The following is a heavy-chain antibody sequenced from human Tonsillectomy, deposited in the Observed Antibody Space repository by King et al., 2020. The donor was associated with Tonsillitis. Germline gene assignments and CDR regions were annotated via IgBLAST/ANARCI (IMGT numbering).Heavy chain of an antibody. J-gene: IGHJ3*02. CDR2: IYPGDSDT. V-gene: IGHV5-51*01. CDR1: GYSFTSYW. Sequence: VQLVESGAEVKKPGESLKISCTGSGYSFTSYWIGWVRQMPGKGLEWMGIIYPGDSDTRYSPSFQGQVTISADKSISTAYLQWSSLKASDTAMYYCARQGHYDSSGYYYGGAFDIWGQGTMVTVSS. CDR3: ARQGHYDSSGYYYGGAFDI. D-gene: IGHD3-22*01.